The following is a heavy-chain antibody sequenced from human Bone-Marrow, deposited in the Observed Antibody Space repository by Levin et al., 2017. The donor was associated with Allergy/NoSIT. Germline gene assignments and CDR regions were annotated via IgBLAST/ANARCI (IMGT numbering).Heavy chain of an antibody. J-gene: IGHJ6*02. CDR1: GFTFEDSA. Sequence: GGSLRLSCVASGFTFEDSAMHWVRQAPGKGLEWVSGISWNGGTAGYGDSVKGRFTISRDNAKRSLYLQMNSLRDEDTASYFCAKGSRYDFYYGMDVWGQGTTVIVSS. V-gene: IGHV3-9*01. CDR3: AKGSRYDFYYGMDV. CDR2: ISWNGGTA.